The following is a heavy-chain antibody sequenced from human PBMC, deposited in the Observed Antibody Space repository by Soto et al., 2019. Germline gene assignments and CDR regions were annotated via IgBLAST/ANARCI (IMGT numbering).Heavy chain of an antibody. V-gene: IGHV3-30*18. J-gene: IGHJ4*02. CDR3: AKDLPTTVTMDY. CDR1: GFTFSSYG. Sequence: GGSLRLSCSASGFTFSSYGMHWVRQAPGKGLGWVAVISYDGSTKYYADSVKGRFTISRDNSKNTLYLQMNSLRAEDTAVYYCAKDLPTTVTMDYWGQGTLVTVSS. CDR2: ISYDGSTK. D-gene: IGHD4-17*01.